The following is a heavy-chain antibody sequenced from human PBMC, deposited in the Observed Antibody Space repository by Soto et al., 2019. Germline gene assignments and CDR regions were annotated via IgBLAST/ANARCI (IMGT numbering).Heavy chain of an antibody. J-gene: IGHJ5*02. CDR1: GYPFSDYS. Sequence: GSVKVSCKATGYPFSDYSIQCGRQANGHGLEYIGWISPKSGGAAYARKFRGRVTMTRETSVNLAYXQISSLKSHDTAVYFCARCHRGFRWNLVSWGQGTLVAVAS. CDR3: ARCHRGFRWNLVS. V-gene: IGHV1-2*02. CDR2: ISPKSGGA. D-gene: IGHD1-1*01.